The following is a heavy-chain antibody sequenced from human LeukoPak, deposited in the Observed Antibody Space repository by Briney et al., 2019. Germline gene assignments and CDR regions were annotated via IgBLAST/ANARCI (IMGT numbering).Heavy chain of an antibody. CDR3: ARERKPKGITMVRGVRAPMDV. V-gene: IGHV1-2*02. J-gene: IGHJ6*03. D-gene: IGHD3-10*01. CDR2: INPNSGGT. Sequence: AASVKVSCKASGYTFTGDYMYWVRQAPGQGLEWMGWINPNSGGTNYAQKFQGRVTMTRDTSISTAYMELSRLRSDDTAVYYCARERKPKGITMVRGVRAPMDVWGKGTTVTVSS. CDR1: GYTFTGDY.